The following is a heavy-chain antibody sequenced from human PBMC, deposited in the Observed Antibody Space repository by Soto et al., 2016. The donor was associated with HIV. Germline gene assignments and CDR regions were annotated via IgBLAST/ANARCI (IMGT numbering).Heavy chain of an antibody. D-gene: IGHD3-9*01. J-gene: IGHJ3*01. Sequence: VQLMESGGGVAQPGRSLRLSCAASGFTFSSYAMHWVRQAPGKGLQWVAVASYDGTDNYYTDSVKGRFTIFRDNSKNTLFLQMNSLTAEDTAVYYCARGNTIYYETLSGPHDVLDLWGQGTMVIVS. CDR2: ASYDGTDN. CDR3: ARGNTIYYETLSGPHDVLDL. CDR1: GFTFSSYA. V-gene: IGHV3-30*04.